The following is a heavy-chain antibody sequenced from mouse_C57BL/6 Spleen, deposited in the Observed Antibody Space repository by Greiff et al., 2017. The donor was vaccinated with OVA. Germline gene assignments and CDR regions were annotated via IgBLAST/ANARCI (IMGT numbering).Heavy chain of an antibody. V-gene: IGHV1-50*01. CDR1: GYTFTSYW. CDR2: IDPSDSYT. J-gene: IGHJ2*01. D-gene: IGHD2-1*01. Sequence: QVQLQQPGAELVKPGASVKLSCKASGYTFTSYWMQWVKQRPGQGLEWIGEIDPSDSYTNYNQKFKGKATLTVDTSSSTAYMQLSSLTSEDSAVYYCARRGNYYFDYWGQGTTLTVSS. CDR3: ARRGNYYFDY.